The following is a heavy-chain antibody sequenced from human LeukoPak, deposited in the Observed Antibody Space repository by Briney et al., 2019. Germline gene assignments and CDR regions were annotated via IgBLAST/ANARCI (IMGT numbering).Heavy chain of an antibody. V-gene: IGHV1-18*01. CDR3: ARWDTYYYDSSGYYYGGY. D-gene: IGHD3-22*01. CDR1: GYTFTSYG. Sequence: ASVKVSCKASGYTFTSYGISWVRQAPGQGLEWMGWISAYNGNTNYAQKLQGRVTMTTDTSTSTAYMELRSLRSDDTAVYYCARWDTYYYDSSGYYYGGYWGQGTLVTVSS. J-gene: IGHJ4*02. CDR2: ISAYNGNT.